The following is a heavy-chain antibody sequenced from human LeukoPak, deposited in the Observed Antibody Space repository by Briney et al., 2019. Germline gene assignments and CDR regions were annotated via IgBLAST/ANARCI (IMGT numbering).Heavy chain of an antibody. CDR2: MYYSGSS. CDR1: GGSISSYY. V-gene: IGHV4-59*01. Sequence: SETLSLTCTVSGGSISSYYWTWIRQPPGKGLEWIGCMYYSGSSDYNPSLKSRVSISVDTSKNQFSLKLSSVTAADTAAYYCARVPNLLWRSSWYFDYWGQGALVTVSS. CDR3: ARVPNLLWRSSWYFDY. J-gene: IGHJ4*02. D-gene: IGHD6-13*01.